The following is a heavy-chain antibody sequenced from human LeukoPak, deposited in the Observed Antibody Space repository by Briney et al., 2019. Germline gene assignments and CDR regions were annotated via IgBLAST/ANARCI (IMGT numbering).Heavy chain of an antibody. J-gene: IGHJ6*03. D-gene: IGHD5-12*01. CDR2: INHSGST. CDR3: ARGQIVATPRGYYYYMDV. V-gene: IGHV4-39*07. Sequence: SETLSLTCTVSGGSISSSSYYWGWIRQPPGKGLEWIGEINHSGSTNYNPSLKSRVTISVDTSKNQFSLKLSSVTAADTAVYYCARGQIVATPRGYYYYMDVWGKGTTVTVSS. CDR1: GGSISSSSYY.